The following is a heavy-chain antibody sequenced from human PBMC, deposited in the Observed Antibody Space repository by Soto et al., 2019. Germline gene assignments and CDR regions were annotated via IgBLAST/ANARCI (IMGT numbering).Heavy chain of an antibody. CDR2: IYYSGST. CDR3: ARLGIASAGTHLDY. J-gene: IGHJ4*02. CDR1: GGSISSSSYY. D-gene: IGHD6-13*01. Sequence: QLQLQESGPGLVKPSETLSLTCTVSGGSISSSSYYWGWIRQPPGKGLEWIGSIYYSGSTYYNPSLKSRVTLSVDTSKYQFYLKLSSVTASDTAVYYWARLGIASAGTHLDYWGQGTLVTVSS. V-gene: IGHV4-39*01.